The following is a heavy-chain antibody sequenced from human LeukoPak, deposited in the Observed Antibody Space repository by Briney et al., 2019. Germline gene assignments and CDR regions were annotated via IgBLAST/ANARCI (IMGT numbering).Heavy chain of an antibody. Sequence: PGGSLRLSCAASGFTFSSYEMNWVRQAPGKGLEWVSYISSSGSAIYYADSVKGRFTISRDNAKNSLYLQMNSLRAEDTAVYYCARDRRTTTVFDYWGQGTLVTVSS. CDR2: ISSSGSAI. CDR3: ARDRRTTTVFDY. D-gene: IGHD1-1*01. J-gene: IGHJ4*02. V-gene: IGHV3-48*03. CDR1: GFTFSSYE.